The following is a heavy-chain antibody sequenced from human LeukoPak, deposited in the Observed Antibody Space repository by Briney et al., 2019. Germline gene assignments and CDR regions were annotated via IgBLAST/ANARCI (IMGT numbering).Heavy chain of an antibody. J-gene: IGHJ4*02. CDR1: GGTFSSNV. Sequence: SVKVSCKASGGTFSSNVIIWVRQAPGQGLEWMGRIIPIIGTPDYAQKFQGRVTITADKSTHTAYMELTSLKSDDTAVYYCARAGGSSWYVSLYYWGQGTLVTVSS. V-gene: IGHV1-69*04. D-gene: IGHD6-13*01. CDR3: ARAGGSSWYVSLYY. CDR2: IIPIIGTP.